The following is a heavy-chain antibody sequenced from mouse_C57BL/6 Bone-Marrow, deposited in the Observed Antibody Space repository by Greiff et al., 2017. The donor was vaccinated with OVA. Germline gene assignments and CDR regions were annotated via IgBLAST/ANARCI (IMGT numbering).Heavy chain of an antibody. CDR2: ILPGSGST. V-gene: IGHV1-9*01. CDR1: GYTFTGYW. D-gene: IGHD2-5*01. Sequence: QVQLQQSGAELLKPGASVKLSCKATGYTFTGYWIEWVKQRPGHGLEWIGEILPGSGSTNYNEKFKGKATFTADTSSNTAYVQLSSLTTEDSAIYYCATPYYSNFWFAYWGQGTLVTVSA. J-gene: IGHJ3*01. CDR3: ATPYYSNFWFAY.